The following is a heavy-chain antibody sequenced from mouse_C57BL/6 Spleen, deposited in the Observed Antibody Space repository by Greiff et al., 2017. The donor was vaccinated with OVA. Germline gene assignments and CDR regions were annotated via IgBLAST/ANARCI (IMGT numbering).Heavy chain of an antibody. V-gene: IGHV1-9*01. D-gene: IGHD1-1*01. CDR1: GYTFTGYW. Sequence: VKLMESGAELMKPGASVKLSCKASGYTFTGYWIEWVKQRPGHGLEWIGEILPGSGSTTYNEKFKGKATFTADTSSNTAYMQLSSLTTEDAAIDYCARRDDGSSFFAYWGQGTLVTVSA. J-gene: IGHJ3*01. CDR3: ARRDDGSSFFAY. CDR2: ILPGSGST.